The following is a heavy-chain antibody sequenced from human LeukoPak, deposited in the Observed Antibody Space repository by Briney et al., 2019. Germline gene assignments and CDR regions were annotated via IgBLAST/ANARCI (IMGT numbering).Heavy chain of an antibody. V-gene: IGHV4-59*01. CDR3: ASGRHYYGSSGYYSRSYYFDY. J-gene: IGHJ4*02. Sequence: SSETLSLTCTVSGGSISSYYWSWIRQPPAKGREWIGCIYYSGSTNYKPSLKSRVTISVDTSKNQISLKLSSVTAADTAVYYCASGRHYYGSSGYYSRSYYFDYCGQGPLVTVSS. CDR1: GGSISSYY. D-gene: IGHD3-22*01. CDR2: IYYSGST.